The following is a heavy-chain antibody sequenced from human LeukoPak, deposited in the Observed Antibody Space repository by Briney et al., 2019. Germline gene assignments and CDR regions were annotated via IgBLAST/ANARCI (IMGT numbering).Heavy chain of an antibody. V-gene: IGHV3-49*04. D-gene: IGHD3-3*01. CDR1: GFTFSSYA. J-gene: IGHJ4*02. CDR2: IRGKALGWTT. Sequence: GSLRLSCAASGFTFSSYAMSWVRQAPGKGLEWVGFIRGKALGWTTEYAASVKGRFSMSRDDSKNIAYLQMDNLKTEDTAVYYCSTDFWRLGFDYWGQGTLVTVSS. CDR3: STDFWRLGFDY.